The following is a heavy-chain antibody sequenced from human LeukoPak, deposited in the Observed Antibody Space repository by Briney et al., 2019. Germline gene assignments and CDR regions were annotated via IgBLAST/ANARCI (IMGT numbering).Heavy chain of an antibody. D-gene: IGHD3-10*02. CDR2: IYSGGST. CDR1: GFTVSSNY. J-gene: IGHJ6*02. Sequence: PGGSLKLSCAASGFTVSSNYMSWVRQAPGKGLEWVSVIYSGGSTYYADSVKGRFTISRDNSKNTLYLQMNSLRAEDTAVYYCARDVRGVMDYYYGMDVWGQGTTVTVSS. CDR3: ARDVRGVMDYYYGMDV. V-gene: IGHV3-53*01.